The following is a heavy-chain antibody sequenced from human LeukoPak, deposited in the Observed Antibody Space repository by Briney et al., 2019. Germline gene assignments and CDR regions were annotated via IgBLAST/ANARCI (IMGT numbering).Heavy chain of an antibody. V-gene: IGHV1-69*05. CDR1: GGTFSSYA. J-gene: IGHJ3*02. D-gene: IGHD3-10*01. CDR3: ARRKEWFGDAFDI. Sequence: ASVKVSCKASGGTFSSYAISWVRQAPGQGLEWMGGIIPIFGTANYAQKFQGRVTITTDESTSTAYMELSSLRSEDTAVYYCARRKEWFGDAFDIWGQGTMVTVSS. CDR2: IIPIFGTA.